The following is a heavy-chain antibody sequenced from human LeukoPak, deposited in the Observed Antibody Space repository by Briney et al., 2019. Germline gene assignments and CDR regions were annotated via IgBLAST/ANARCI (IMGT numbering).Heavy chain of an antibody. D-gene: IGHD3-22*01. CDR1: GGSISSSSYY. CDR2: IYYSGST. CDR3: ARVTDYYDSSGYHTGFDY. J-gene: IGHJ4*02. Sequence: SETLSLTRTVSGGSISSSSYYWGWIRQPPGKGLEWIGSIYYSGSTYYNPSLKSRVTISVDTSKNQFSLKLSSVTAADTAVYYCARVTDYYDSSGYHTGFDYWGQGTLVTVSS. V-gene: IGHV4-39*01.